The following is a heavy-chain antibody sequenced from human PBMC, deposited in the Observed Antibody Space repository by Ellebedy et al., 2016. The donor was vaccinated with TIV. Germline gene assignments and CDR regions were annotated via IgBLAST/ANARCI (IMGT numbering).Heavy chain of an antibody. CDR3: ARERRDGYSSEDY. Sequence: AASVKVSCKASGYTFTSYGISWVRQAPGQGLEWMGRIIPILGIANYAQKFQGRVTITADKSTSTAYMELSSLRSEDTAVYYCARERRDGYSSEDYWGQGTLVTVSS. V-gene: IGHV1-69*04. D-gene: IGHD5-24*01. CDR2: IIPILGIA. CDR1: GYTFTSYG. J-gene: IGHJ4*02.